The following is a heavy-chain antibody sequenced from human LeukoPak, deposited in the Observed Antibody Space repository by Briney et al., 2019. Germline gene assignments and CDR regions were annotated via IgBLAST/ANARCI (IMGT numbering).Heavy chain of an antibody. CDR3: ARAGYYDSSGFDY. J-gene: IGHJ4*02. D-gene: IGHD3-22*01. CDR1: GFTVSSNY. CDR2: IYSGGST. Sequence: GGSLRLSCAASGFTVSSNYMSWVRQAPGKGLEWVSVIYSGGSTYYADSVKGRFTISRDNSKNTLYLQMNSLRAEDTAVYYCARAGYYDSSGFDYWGQGTLVTVTS. V-gene: IGHV3-66*01.